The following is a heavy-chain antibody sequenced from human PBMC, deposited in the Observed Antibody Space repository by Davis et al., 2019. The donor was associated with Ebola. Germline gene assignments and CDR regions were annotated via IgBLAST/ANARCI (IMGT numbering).Heavy chain of an antibody. J-gene: IGHJ4*02. D-gene: IGHD3-9*01. CDR2: IYSGGST. V-gene: IGHV3-53*01. Sequence: GGSLRLSCAASGFTVSSNYMSWVRQAPGKGLEWVSVIYSGGSTYYADSVKGRFTISRDNSKNTLYLQMNSLRAEDTAVYYCARGLLLRYFDLLNETKDYWGQGTLVTVSS. CDR1: GFTVSSNY. CDR3: ARGLLLRYFDLLNETKDY.